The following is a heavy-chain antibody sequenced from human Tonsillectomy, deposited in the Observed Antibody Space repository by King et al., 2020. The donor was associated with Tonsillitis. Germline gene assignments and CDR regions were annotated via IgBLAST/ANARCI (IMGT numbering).Heavy chain of an antibody. D-gene: IGHD2/OR15-2a*01. CDR3: ARDYSYLELLTGQAFDI. CDR1: GYTFTSYY. V-gene: IGHV1-46*03. J-gene: IGHJ3*02. CDR2: INPSGGIT. Sequence: VQLVESGAEVKKPGASVKVSCKASGYTFTSYYMHWVRQAPAQGLEWMGIINPSGGITTYAQKFQGRVTMTRDTSTSTVYMELSSLRSEDTAVYYCARDYSYLELLTGQAFDIWGQGTMVTVSS.